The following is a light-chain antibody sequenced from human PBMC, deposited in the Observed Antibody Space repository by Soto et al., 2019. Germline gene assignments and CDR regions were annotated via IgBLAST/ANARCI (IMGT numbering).Light chain of an antibody. CDR2: VSS. CDR1: QSISSY. Sequence: DIQMTQYPYSLTASVGDRVTITCRASQSISSYLNWYQQKPGRAPRLLIYVSSNLQGGVPSRFSGSGSGTDCTLTICSLLPEDFATYYCQQCYRTPDTFGQGTRLEIK. CDR3: QQCYRTPDT. J-gene: IGKJ5*01. V-gene: IGKV1-39*01.